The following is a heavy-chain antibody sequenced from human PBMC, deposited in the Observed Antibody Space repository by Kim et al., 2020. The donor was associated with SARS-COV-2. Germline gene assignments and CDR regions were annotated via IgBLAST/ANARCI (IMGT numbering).Heavy chain of an antibody. V-gene: IGHV7-4-1*02. CDR3: ATRREYNAFDI. CDR2: P. D-gene: IGHD3-10*01. Sequence: PTYAQGFTGRFVFSLDTSVSTAYLQISSLKAEDTAVYYCATRREYNAFDIWGQGTMVTVSS. J-gene: IGHJ3*02.